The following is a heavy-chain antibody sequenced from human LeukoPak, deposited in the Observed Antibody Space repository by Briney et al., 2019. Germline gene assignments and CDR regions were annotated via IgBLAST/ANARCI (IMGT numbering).Heavy chain of an antibody. CDR1: GFTFKDYW. CDR2: IKQA. V-gene: IGHV3-7*01. Sequence: GGSLRLSCAASGFTFKDYWMSWVRQAPGKGLEWVANIKQAVMGRFTISRDNAKSSLFVQMDSLRAEDTAVYYCARGRDYDFWSGYYAFDYWGRGTLVTVSS. CDR3: ARGRDYDFWSGYYAFDY. D-gene: IGHD3-3*01. J-gene: IGHJ4*02.